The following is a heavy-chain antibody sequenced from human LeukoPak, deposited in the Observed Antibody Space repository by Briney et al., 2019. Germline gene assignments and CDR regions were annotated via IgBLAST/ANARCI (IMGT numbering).Heavy chain of an antibody. V-gene: IGHV5-51*01. J-gene: IGHJ3*02. Sequence: GESLKISCKGSGYSFTSYWIGWVRQMPGKGLEWMGIIYPGDSDTRYSPSFQGQVTISADKSISTAYLQWSSLKASDTAMYYCARGLSSSWSIDVFDIWGQGTMVTVSS. CDR2: IYPGDSDT. CDR3: ARGLSSSWSIDVFDI. D-gene: IGHD6-13*01. CDR1: GYSFTSYW.